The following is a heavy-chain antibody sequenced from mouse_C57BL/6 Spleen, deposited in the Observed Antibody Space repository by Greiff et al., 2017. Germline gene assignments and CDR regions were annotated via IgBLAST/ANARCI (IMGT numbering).Heavy chain of an antibody. J-gene: IGHJ4*01. CDR3: TRTTPVSNFYAMDY. Sequence: QVQLQQSGAELVRPGASVTLSCKASGYTFTDYEMHWVKQTPVHGLDWIGAIDPETGGTAYNQKFKGKAILTADKSSSTAYMELRSLTSEDSAVYYCTRTTPVSNFYAMDYWGQGTSVTVSS. V-gene: IGHV1-15*01. CDR2: IDPETGGT. CDR1: GYTFTDYE. D-gene: IGHD1-1*01.